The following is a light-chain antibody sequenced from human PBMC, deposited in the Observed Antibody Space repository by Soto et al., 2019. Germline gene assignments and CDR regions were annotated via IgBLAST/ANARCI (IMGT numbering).Light chain of an antibody. V-gene: IGKV1-9*01. CDR2: AAS. J-gene: IGKJ5*01. Sequence: DIQLTQSPSFLSESVGDRVTITCRASQDISSYLAWYQQKPGEAPKILIYAASTLRGGVPSRFSGSGSGTEFTLTISSLQPEDFATYYCQGLNDYPITFGQGTRLEIK. CDR3: QGLNDYPIT. CDR1: QDISSY.